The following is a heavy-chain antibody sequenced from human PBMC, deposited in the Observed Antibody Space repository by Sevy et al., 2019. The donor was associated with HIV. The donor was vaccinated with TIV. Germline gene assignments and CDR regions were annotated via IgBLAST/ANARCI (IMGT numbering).Heavy chain of an antibody. CDR2: ISSSGSTI. Sequence: GGSLRLSCAASGFTFSDYYMSWIRQAPGKGLEWVSYISSSGSTIYYADSGTGRFTISRDNAKNSLYPQMNSLRAEDTAGYYCARVGSSSYHHYNWGQGTLVTVSS. CDR3: ARVGSSSYHHYN. V-gene: IGHV3-11*01. J-gene: IGHJ4*02. D-gene: IGHD2-15*01. CDR1: GFTFSDYY.